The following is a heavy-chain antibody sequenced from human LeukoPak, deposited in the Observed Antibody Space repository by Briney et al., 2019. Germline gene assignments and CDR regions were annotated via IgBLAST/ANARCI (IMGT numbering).Heavy chain of an antibody. V-gene: IGHV3-11*04. D-gene: IGHD3-10*01. Sequence: GGSLRLSCAASGFIFSDYYMTWIRQAPGKGLEWISYISSSGRTIYYAESVKGRFTISRDNANDSLYLQMNSLRAEDTAIYYCARDVLGFYYHYYYTEVWGKGTTVTVSS. CDR1: GFIFSDYY. J-gene: IGHJ6*03. CDR2: ISSSGRTI. CDR3: ARDVLGFYYHYYYTEV.